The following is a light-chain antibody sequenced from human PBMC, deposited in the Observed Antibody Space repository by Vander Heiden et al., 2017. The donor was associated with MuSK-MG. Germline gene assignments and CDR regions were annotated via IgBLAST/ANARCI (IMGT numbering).Light chain of an antibody. Sequence: AIQMTQSPSSLSASVGDRVTITCRASQGIRNDLGWYQQKPGKAPKLLIYAASSLQSGVPSRFSGSGSGTDFTLTISSLQPEDFATYYCLQDYNYPSMYTFGQGTKLEIK. J-gene: IGKJ2*01. CDR3: LQDYNYPSMYT. CDR1: QGIRND. CDR2: AAS. V-gene: IGKV1-6*01.